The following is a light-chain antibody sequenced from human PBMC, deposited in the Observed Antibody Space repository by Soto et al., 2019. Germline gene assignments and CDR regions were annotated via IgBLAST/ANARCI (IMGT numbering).Light chain of an antibody. Sequence: DIQMTQSPSSLSASAGDRVSITCRASQSISTHLSWYQQKPGKAPKLLIYAASSLQSWVPSRFTGSGSGTDFTLTISSLQPEDFATYYCQQSYIPWWTFGQGTKVEIK. CDR2: AAS. V-gene: IGKV1-39*01. CDR3: QQSYIPWWT. J-gene: IGKJ1*01. CDR1: QSISTH.